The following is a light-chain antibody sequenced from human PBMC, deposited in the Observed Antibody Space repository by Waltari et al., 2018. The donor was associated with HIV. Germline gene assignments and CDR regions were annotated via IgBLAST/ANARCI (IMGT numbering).Light chain of an antibody. J-gene: IGLJ3*02. CDR1: TANIGTNT. Sequence: QSLLTQPPSASGTPGQRVTISCSGGTANIGTNTVNWYKQPPGTAPTLLIFSDNLRPSGVSALFSGSKSGTSASLAISVLRSDDEAKFICASWDASLDGWVFGGGTQLTVL. CDR2: SDN. V-gene: IGLV1-44*01. CDR3: ASWDASLDGWV.